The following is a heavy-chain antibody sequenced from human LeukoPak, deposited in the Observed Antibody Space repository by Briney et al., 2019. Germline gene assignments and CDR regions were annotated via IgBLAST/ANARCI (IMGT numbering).Heavy chain of an antibody. V-gene: IGHV4-34*01. Sequence: SETLSLTCAVYGGSFSGYYWSWIRQPPGKGLEWIGEINHSGSTNYNPSLKSRVTISVDTSKNQFSLKLSSVTAADTAVYYCARSGRKSILSCYYGMDVWGQGTTVTVSS. CDR2: INHSGST. CDR3: ARSGRKSILSCYYGMDV. J-gene: IGHJ6*02. CDR1: GGSFSGYY. D-gene: IGHD6-6*01.